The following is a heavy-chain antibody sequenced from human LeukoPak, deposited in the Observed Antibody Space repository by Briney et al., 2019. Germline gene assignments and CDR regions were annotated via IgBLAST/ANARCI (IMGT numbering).Heavy chain of an antibody. CDR1: GGSFSGYY. CDR2: INHSGST. J-gene: IGHJ3*02. Sequence: PSETLSLTCAVYGGSFSGYYWSWIRQPPGKGLEWIGEINHSGSTNYNPSLKSRVTISVDTSKNQFSLKLSSVTAADTAVYYCASYYAIDASDIWGQGTMVTVSS. V-gene: IGHV4-34*01. D-gene: IGHD3-10*01. CDR3: ASYYAIDASDI.